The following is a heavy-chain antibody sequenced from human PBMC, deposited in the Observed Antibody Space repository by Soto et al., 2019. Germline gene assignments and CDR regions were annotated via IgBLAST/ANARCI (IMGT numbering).Heavy chain of an antibody. J-gene: IGHJ5*02. V-gene: IGHV4-4*07. CDR2: IYTSGST. D-gene: IGHD2-8*01. CDR1: GGSISSYY. Sequence: PSETLSLTCTVSGGSISSYYWGWIRQPAGKGLEWIGRIYTSGSTNYNPSLKSRVTMSVDTSKNQFSLKLSSVTAADTAVYYCARFGCTNGVCYKGWFDPWGQGTLVTVSS. CDR3: ARFGCTNGVCYKGWFDP.